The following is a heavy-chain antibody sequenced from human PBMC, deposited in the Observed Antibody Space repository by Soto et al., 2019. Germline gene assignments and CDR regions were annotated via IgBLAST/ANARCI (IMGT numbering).Heavy chain of an antibody. Sequence: QVQLQESGPGLVKPSETLSLTCTVSGDSISSNYWSWIRQPPGKGLEWIGYFHYSANTNYNPSLKSRFIISVDTSKNQFFLKLTSVTATDTAVYYCAKTKEGGFDPWGQGILVTVSS. CDR3: AKTKEGGFDP. CDR2: FHYSANT. J-gene: IGHJ5*02. CDR1: GDSISSNY. D-gene: IGHD3-16*01. V-gene: IGHV4-59*01.